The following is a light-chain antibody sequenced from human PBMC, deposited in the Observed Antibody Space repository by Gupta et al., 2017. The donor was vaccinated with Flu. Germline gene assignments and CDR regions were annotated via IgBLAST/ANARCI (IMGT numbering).Light chain of an antibody. CDR1: QSISHW. Sequence: DIQMTQSPSTLSASVGDRVTITCRDSQSISHWLAWYQQKPGNVPKLLIYQASRSERGVTFSFSGSGDEIEFTLTSRGLQDDDVDYYYHQRNYSLWTFGQGTKVEIK. V-gene: IGKV1-5*03. J-gene: IGKJ1*01. CDR2: QAS. CDR3: QRNYSLWT.